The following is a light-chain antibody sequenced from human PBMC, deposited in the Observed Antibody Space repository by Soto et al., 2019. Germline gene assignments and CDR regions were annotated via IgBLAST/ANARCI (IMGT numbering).Light chain of an antibody. CDR3: HQYDGSPIT. CDR2: GIS. Sequence: EIVLTQAPGTLSLSPGERATLSCRASQTVTRSYLASYQHKPGQAPRLLISGISRRAPGIPDRFSGDGSGTDFTLTISRLEPEDYAVYYCHQYDGSPITFGQGTRLEIK. J-gene: IGKJ5*01. V-gene: IGKV3-20*01. CDR1: QTVTRSY.